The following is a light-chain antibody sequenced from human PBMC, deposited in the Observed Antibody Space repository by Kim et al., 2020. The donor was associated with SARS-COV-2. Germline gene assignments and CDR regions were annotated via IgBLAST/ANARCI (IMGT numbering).Light chain of an antibody. CDR1: SLRSYY. CDR3: NSRDSSGDHFV. CDR2: DKD. V-gene: IGLV3-19*01. Sequence: SSELTQDPAVSMALGQTVRITCRGDSLRSYYASWYQQKPGQAPLPVMFDKDNRPSGIPDRFSGSSSGDTASLTITGAQAEDEADYYCNSRDSSGDHFVFG. J-gene: IGLJ1*01.